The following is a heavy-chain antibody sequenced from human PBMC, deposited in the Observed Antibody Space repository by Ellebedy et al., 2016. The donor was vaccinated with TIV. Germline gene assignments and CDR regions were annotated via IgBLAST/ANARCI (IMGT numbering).Heavy chain of an antibody. CDR1: GFTFSSYS. CDR3: VECRLGSCQYSSFES. Sequence: PGGSLRLSCAASGFTFSSYSMNWVRQAPGKGLEWVSSISSSSSYIYYADSVKGRFTISRDNSKSTLYLEMSSLRIEDTAMYYCVECRLGSCQYSSFESWGQGVLVTVSS. D-gene: IGHD2-15*01. J-gene: IGHJ4*02. V-gene: IGHV3-21*04. CDR2: ISSSSSYI.